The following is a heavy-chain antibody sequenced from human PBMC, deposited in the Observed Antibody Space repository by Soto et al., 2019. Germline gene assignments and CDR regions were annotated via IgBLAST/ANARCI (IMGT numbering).Heavy chain of an antibody. J-gene: IGHJ4*01. V-gene: IGHV3-15*07. CDR2: IKSKTDGGTT. D-gene: IGHD3-22*01. Sequence: EVQLVDSGGGLVKPGGSLRLSCAAYGFTFTNAWINWVRQAPGKGLEWVGRIKSKTDGGTTDYAEPVKGRFAISRDDSNNMVYLQMNSLKIEDTAVYYCTTDSYSTIIIVRFDYWGHGTLVTVSS. CDR1: GFTFTNAW. CDR3: TTDSYSTIIIVRFDY.